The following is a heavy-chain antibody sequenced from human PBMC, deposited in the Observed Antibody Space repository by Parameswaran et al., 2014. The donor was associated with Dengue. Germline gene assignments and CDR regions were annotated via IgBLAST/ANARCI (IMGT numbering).Heavy chain of an antibody. J-gene: IGHJ5*02. Sequence: PGKGLEWIGYVSSTRGAQYNPSLMRRLAMSVDTSKNQFSLELNSVTAADSAIYYCARASMMGGILSWGRNQAEIAPWFDTWGQGTLVTVSS. D-gene: IGHD2/OR15-2a*01. CDR3: ARASMMGGILSWGRNQAEIAPWFDT. V-gene: IGHV4-59*12. CDR2: VSSTRGA.